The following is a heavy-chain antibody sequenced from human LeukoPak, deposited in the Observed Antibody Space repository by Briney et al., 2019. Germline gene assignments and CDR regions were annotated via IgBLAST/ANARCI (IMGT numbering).Heavy chain of an antibody. CDR2: IIPIFGTA. V-gene: IGHV1-69*13. J-gene: IGHJ6*02. CDR3: ALGGVGATTSPYYYGMDV. D-gene: IGHD1-26*01. Sequence: ASVKVSCKASGGTFSSYAISWVRQAPGQGLEWMGGIIPIFGTANYAQKFQGRVTITADESTSTAYMELSGLRSEDTAVYYCALGGVGATTSPYYYGMDVWGQGTTVTVSS. CDR1: GGTFSSYA.